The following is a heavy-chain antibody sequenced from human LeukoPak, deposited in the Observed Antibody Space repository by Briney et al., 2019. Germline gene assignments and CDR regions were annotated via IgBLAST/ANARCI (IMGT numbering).Heavy chain of an antibody. V-gene: IGHV3-23*01. CDR1: GFTFTNFA. CDR2: IRSSGGST. Sequence: PGGSLRLSCAASGFTFTNFAMSWVRQAPGKGLEWVSAIRSSGGSTYYADSVKGRFTISRDNSKNTLYLQMNSLRAEDTAVYYCAKDLRRVAAAGTGWFDPWGQGTLVTVSS. D-gene: IGHD6-13*01. J-gene: IGHJ5*02. CDR3: AKDLRRVAAAGTGWFDP.